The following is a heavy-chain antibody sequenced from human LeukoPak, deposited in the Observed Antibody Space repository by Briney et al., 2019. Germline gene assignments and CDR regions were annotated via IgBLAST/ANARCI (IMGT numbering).Heavy chain of an antibody. D-gene: IGHD3-22*01. CDR3: ARNGSSGRGYYYYYGMDV. J-gene: IGHJ6*04. Sequence: GGSLRLSCAASGFTVNTNYMSWVRQAPGKGLEWVSIMHSVGTTYYADSVKGRFTFSRDNSKNTLYLQMNNLRAEDTAVYYCARNGSSGRGYYYYYGMDVWGEGTTVTVSS. V-gene: IGHV3-53*01. CDR2: MHSVGTT. CDR1: GFTVNTNY.